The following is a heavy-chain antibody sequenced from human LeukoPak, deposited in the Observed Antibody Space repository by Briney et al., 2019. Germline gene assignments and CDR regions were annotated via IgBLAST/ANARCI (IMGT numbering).Heavy chain of an antibody. V-gene: IGHV3-43D*03. CDR1: GFTPEAYA. CDR2: ICWDGGST. D-gene: IGHD6-13*01. Sequence: GGSPRLSSAASGFTPEAYAMHSVRPAPGEGLEWGSLICWDGGSTYYADSVKGRFTISRDNSKNSLYLQMNSLRAEDTALYYCAKDGSSSFPYYYYMDVWGKGTTVTVSS. J-gene: IGHJ6*03. CDR3: AKDGSSSFPYYYYMDV.